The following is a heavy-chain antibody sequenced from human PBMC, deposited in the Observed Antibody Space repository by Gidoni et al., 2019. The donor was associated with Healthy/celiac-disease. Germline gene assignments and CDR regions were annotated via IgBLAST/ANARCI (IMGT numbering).Heavy chain of an antibody. J-gene: IGHJ2*01. D-gene: IGHD2-21*02. Sequence: QVQLVQSGAEVKKPGSSVKVSCKASGYTFTRHGISWVGQAPGQGLEWMGWISAYNGNTNYAQKLQGRVTMTTDTSTSTAYMELRSLRSDDTAVYYCAREGGVTRSYWYFDLWGRGTLVTVSS. V-gene: IGHV1-18*01. CDR3: AREGGVTRSYWYFDL. CDR2: ISAYNGNT. CDR1: GYTFTRHG.